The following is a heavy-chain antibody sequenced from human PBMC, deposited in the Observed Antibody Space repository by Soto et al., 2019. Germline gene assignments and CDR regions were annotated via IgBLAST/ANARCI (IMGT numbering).Heavy chain of an antibody. CDR2: IYSGGST. Sequence: EVQLVESGGGMIQSGGSLRLSCAASGFTVSSNYMSWVHQAPGKGLEWVSVIYSGGSTYYADSVKGRFTISRDNSKNTLYLQMNSLRAEDTAVYYCGFGRILYYWGQGTLVTVSS. CDR3: GFGRILYY. D-gene: IGHD2-15*01. V-gene: IGHV3-53*01. CDR1: GFTVSSNY. J-gene: IGHJ4*02.